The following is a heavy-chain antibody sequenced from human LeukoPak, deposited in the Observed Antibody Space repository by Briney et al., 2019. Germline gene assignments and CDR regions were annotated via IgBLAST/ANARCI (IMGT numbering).Heavy chain of an antibody. D-gene: IGHD6-13*01. CDR2: IRYDGSNK. CDR1: GFTFSSYA. J-gene: IGHJ5*02. V-gene: IGHV3-30*02. Sequence: GGSLRLSCAASGFTFSSYAMSWVRQAPGKGLEWVAFIRYDGSNKYYADSVKGRFTISRDNSKNTLYLQMNSLRAEDTAVYYCARVDSSSWYSGSNWFDPWGQGTLVTVSS. CDR3: ARVDSSSWYSGSNWFDP.